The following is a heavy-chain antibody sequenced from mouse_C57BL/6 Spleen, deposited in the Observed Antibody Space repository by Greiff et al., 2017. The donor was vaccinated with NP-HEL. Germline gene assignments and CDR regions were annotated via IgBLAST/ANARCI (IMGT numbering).Heavy chain of an antibody. J-gene: IGHJ3*01. V-gene: IGHV5-6*01. CDR3: ARHGPWFAY. CDR1: GFTFSSYG. Sequence: EVQLQESGGDLVKPGGSLKLSCAASGFTFSSYGMSWVRQTPDKRLEWVATISSGGSYTYYPDSVKGRFTISRDNAKNTLYLQMSSLKSEDTAMYYCARHGPWFAYWGQGTLVTVSA. CDR2: ISSGGSYT.